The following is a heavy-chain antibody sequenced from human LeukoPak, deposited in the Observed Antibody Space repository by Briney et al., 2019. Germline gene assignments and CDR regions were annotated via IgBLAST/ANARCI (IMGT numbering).Heavy chain of an antibody. D-gene: IGHD3-22*01. V-gene: IGHV1-18*01. Sequence: ASVKVSCKASNYTFTSYGISWVRQAPGQGLEWMGWISAYNGNTNYAQKLQGRVTMTTDTSTSTAYMELRSLRSDDTAVYYCARPRGEYYYDSSGIFDYWGQGTLVTVSS. J-gene: IGHJ4*02. CDR3: ARPRGEYYYDSSGIFDY. CDR2: ISAYNGNT. CDR1: NYTFTSYG.